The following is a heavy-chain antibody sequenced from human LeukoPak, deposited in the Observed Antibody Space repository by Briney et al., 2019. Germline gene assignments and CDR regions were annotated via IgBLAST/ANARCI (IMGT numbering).Heavy chain of an antibody. CDR3: AKLSGSGTYYAYLHS. V-gene: IGHV3-43*01. J-gene: IGHJ4*02. CDR2: ISWDGGMS. Sequence: GGSLRLSCEASGFSFEEFSMNWVRQVPGKGLEWLALISWDGGMSFYADSVKGRFTVARDNGRSSVYLQMTSLTPEDTAFYYCAKLSGSGTYYAYLHSWGQGTLVTVS. CDR1: GFSFEEFS. D-gene: IGHD3-10*01.